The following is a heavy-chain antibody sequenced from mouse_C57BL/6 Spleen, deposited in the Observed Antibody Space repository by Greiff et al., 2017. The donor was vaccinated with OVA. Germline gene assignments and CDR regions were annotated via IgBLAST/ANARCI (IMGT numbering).Heavy chain of an antibody. CDR1: GYTFTDYY. Sequence: VKLMESGPELVKPGASVKISCKASGYTFTDYYINWVKQRPGQGLEWIGWIFPGSGSTYYNEKFKGKATLTVDKSSSTAYMLLSSLTSEDSAVYFCATMVTTDYAMDYWGQGTSVTVSS. CDR2: IFPGSGST. V-gene: IGHV1-75*01. J-gene: IGHJ4*01. D-gene: IGHD2-2*01. CDR3: ATMVTTDYAMDY.